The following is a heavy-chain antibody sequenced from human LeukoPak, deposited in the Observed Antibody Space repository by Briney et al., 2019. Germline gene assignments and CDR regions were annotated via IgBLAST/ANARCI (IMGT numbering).Heavy chain of an antibody. D-gene: IGHD3-10*01. CDR2: IKSNTDGGAQ. J-gene: IGHJ3*02. Sequence: GGSLRLSCAVSGLTFSTYWMSWVRQAPGQGLEWVGRIKSNTDGGAQDYAAPVKGRFTISRDDSRNSLFLQMNSLKIEDTAVYYCARYYGSGSYAFDIWGQGTMVTVSS. CDR3: ARYYGSGSYAFDI. CDR1: GLTFSTYW. V-gene: IGHV3-15*01.